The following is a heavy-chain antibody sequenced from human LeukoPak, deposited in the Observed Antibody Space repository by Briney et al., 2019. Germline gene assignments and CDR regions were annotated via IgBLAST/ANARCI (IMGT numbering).Heavy chain of an antibody. CDR2: ISGDGSTT. D-gene: IGHD3-9*01. V-gene: IGHV3-74*01. CDR3: ARLDILTGNYYFFNF. CDR1: GFTFSSYW. J-gene: IGHJ4*02. Sequence: PGGSLRLSCAASGFTFSSYWMHWVRQAPGMGLAWVSRISGDGSTTSYADSVKGRFTISRDNAKNTLYLQMNSLRAEDTAVYYCARLDILTGNYYFFNFWGQGTLVTVSS.